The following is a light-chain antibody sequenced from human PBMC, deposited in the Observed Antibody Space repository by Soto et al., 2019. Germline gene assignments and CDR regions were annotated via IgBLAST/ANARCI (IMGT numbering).Light chain of an antibody. Sequence: QSVLTQPPSASGTPGQRVTISCSGSSSNIGSNYVYWYRQLPGTAPNVLIYRNDERPSGVPDRFSGSKPGSSASLAISGLRSEDEADYYCSAWDDSLSGPVFGRGTKLTVL. CDR1: SSNIGSNY. V-gene: IGLV1-47*01. CDR2: RND. CDR3: SAWDDSLSGPV. J-gene: IGLJ3*02.